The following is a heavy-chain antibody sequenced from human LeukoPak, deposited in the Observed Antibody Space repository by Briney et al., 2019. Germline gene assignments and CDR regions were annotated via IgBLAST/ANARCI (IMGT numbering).Heavy chain of an antibody. V-gene: IGHV3-48*01. CDR2: ISSSSSSAI. J-gene: IGHJ4*02. CDR3: ARVKGYGGYTVVPLDY. D-gene: IGHD6-13*01. Sequence: GGSLRLSCAASGFTFNIYSMNWVRQAPGKGLEWVSYISSSSSSAIYYADSVKGRFTISRDNAKNSLYLQMNSLRAEDTAVYYCARVKGYGGYTVVPLDYWGQGTPVTVSS. CDR1: GFTFNIYS.